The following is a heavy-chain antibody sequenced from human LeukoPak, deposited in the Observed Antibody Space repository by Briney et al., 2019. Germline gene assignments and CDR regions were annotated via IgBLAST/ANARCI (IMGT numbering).Heavy chain of an antibody. Sequence: GASVKVSRKASGYTFTCYGISWVRQVPGQGLEWMGWISAYNGNTNYAQKLQGRVTMTTDTSTSTAYMELRSLRSDDTAVYYCARVRYSSSWEGNYYYYGMDVWGQETTVTVSS. CDR2: ISAYNGNT. D-gene: IGHD6-13*01. CDR3: ARVRYSSSWEGNYYYYGMDV. J-gene: IGHJ6*02. V-gene: IGHV1-18*01. CDR1: GYTFTCYG.